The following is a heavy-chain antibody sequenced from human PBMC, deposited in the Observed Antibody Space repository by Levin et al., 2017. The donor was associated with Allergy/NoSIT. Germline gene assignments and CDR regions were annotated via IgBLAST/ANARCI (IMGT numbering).Heavy chain of an antibody. Sequence: GGSLRLSCTVSGFTFGNYAMSWVRQAPGKGLEWVSFIRNKEYGEKTEYAASVRGRFTISRDDSKSIAYLQMSSLTTEDTALYYCTRGYSGYYAEYFFHWGQGTLVTVSS. CDR3: TRGYSGYYAEYFFH. J-gene: IGHJ1*01. CDR1: GFTFGNYA. D-gene: IGHD5-12*01. CDR2: IRNKEYGEKT. V-gene: IGHV3-49*04.